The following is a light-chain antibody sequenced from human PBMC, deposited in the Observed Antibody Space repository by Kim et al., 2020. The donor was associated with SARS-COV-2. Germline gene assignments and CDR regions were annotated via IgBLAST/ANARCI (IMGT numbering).Light chain of an antibody. J-gene: IGLJ2*01. CDR3: NSRGSNDNVL. Sequence: VALGQTVRITCQGDSIRSYYATWYQQKPGQAPIVVIYGKNNRPSGIPDRFSGSSSGDTASLTITGTQAGEEADYYCNSRGSNDNVLFGGGTQLTVL. CDR1: SIRSYY. CDR2: GKN. V-gene: IGLV3-19*01.